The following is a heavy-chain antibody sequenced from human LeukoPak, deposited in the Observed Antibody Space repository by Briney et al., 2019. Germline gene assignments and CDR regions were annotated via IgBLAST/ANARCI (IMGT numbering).Heavy chain of an antibody. CDR2: IGDSGSTI. V-gene: IGHV3-48*04. CDR1: GFTFSTYA. Sequence: GGSLRLSCAASGFTFSTYAMNWVRQAPGQGLEWASYIGDSGSTIFYADSVKGRFTISTGDAKNSLYLQMNSLRAEDTAVYYCALMICSTTSCWIDYWGQGTLVTVSS. D-gene: IGHD2-2*01. CDR3: ALMICSTTSCWIDY. J-gene: IGHJ4*02.